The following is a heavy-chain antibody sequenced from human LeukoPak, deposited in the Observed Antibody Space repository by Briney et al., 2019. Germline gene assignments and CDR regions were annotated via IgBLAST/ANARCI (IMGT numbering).Heavy chain of an antibody. J-gene: IGHJ3*02. V-gene: IGHV3-23*01. CDR1: GFTFSNYA. D-gene: IGHD5-18*01. CDR2: IGGSGGST. CDR3: AKEKGDTAVEDAFDM. Sequence: PGGSLRLSCAASGFTFSNYAMAWVRQAPGKGLEWVSGIGGSGGSTYYADSVKGRFTISRDNSKNTLYLRMSSLRAEDTAVHYCAKEKGDTAVEDAFDMWGQGTMVTVSS.